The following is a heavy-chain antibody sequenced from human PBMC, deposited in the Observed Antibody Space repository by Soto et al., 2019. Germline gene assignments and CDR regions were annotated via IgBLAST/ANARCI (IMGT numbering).Heavy chain of an antibody. J-gene: IGHJ4*02. CDR2: HHSDST. D-gene: IGHD3-16*01. CDR1: GGSMRGQH. V-gene: IGHV4-4*09. CDR3: ATYTVGGGGRGY. Sequence: QVQLQESGPGLVKPSETLSLTCPVSGGSMRGQHWSWIRQPPGKGLEWIGHHSDSTNYNPSLKRRITISTDTSKNQFSLKLSSVTAGDTAVYYCATYTVGGGGRGYWGQGTLVTVSS.